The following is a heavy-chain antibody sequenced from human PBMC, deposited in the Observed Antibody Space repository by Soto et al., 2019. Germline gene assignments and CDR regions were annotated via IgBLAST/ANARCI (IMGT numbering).Heavy chain of an antibody. CDR2: IYYSGST. J-gene: IGHJ6*03. V-gene: IGHV4-39*07. CDR1: GGSIRSSSYY. Sequence: SETLSLTCTVSGGSIRSSSYYWGWIRQPPGKALEWIGSIYYSGSTNYNPSLKSRVTISVDTSKNQFSLKLSSVTAADTAVYYCARLYYDILTAYYYYYYMDVWAKGPRSPSP. CDR3: ARLYYDILTAYYYYYYMDV. D-gene: IGHD3-9*01.